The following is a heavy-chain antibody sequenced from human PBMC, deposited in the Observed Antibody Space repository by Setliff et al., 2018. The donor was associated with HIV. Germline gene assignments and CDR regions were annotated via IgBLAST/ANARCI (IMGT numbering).Heavy chain of an antibody. Sequence: PSETLSLTCTVSGGSISTYYWTWIRQPPGKGLEWIGYIYTSGSTSYNPSLKSRLTISLDTSKNQFSLILTSATAADTAVYFCARGQCTSTSCYATWIQYWGPGTLVTVSS. J-gene: IGHJ4*02. CDR3: ARGQCTSTSCYATWIQY. CDR1: GGSISTYY. V-gene: IGHV4-4*09. CDR2: IYTSGST. D-gene: IGHD2-2*01.